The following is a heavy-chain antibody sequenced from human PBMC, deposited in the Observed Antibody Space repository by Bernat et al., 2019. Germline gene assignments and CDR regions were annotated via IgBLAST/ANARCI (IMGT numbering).Heavy chain of an antibody. Sequence: QVQLVQSGAEVKKPGASVKVSCKASGYTFTSYAMHWVRQAPGQRLEWMGWINAGNGNTKYSQKFQGRVTITRDTSASTAYMELSSLRSEDTAVYYCARSWFGEFGYYYYGMDVWGQGITVTISS. V-gene: IGHV1-3*01. D-gene: IGHD3-10*01. CDR3: ARSWFGEFGYYYYGMDV. CDR1: GYTFTSYA. J-gene: IGHJ6*02. CDR2: INAGNGNT.